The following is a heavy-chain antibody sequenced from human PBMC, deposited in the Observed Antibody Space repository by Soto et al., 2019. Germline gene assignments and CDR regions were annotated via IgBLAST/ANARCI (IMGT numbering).Heavy chain of an antibody. J-gene: IGHJ5*02. CDR2: IYYSGNT. Sequence: SETLSLTCTVSGASMSPSYWSWIRQPPGKGLEWIGYIYYSGNTNYNPSLKSRVTMSVDTSKNQFSLILTSVTAADTAVYYCARGGWSVDPWGQGTLVTVSS. CDR3: ARGGWSVDP. CDR1: GASMSPSY. V-gene: IGHV4-59*01. D-gene: IGHD6-19*01.